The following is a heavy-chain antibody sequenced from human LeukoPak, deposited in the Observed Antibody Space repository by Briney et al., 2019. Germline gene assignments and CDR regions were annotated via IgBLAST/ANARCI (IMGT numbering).Heavy chain of an antibody. CDR3: ASFDSSGWHYFDY. J-gene: IGHJ4*02. Sequence: PGGSLRLSCAASGFTFSSYSMSWVRQAPGKGLEWVSSISSRSGYIYYGDSVKGRFTISRDNAKNSLYLQMNTLRAEDTAVYYCASFDSSGWHYFDYWGQGTLVTVSA. D-gene: IGHD6-19*01. CDR2: ISSRSGYI. V-gene: IGHV3-21*01. CDR1: GFTFSSYS.